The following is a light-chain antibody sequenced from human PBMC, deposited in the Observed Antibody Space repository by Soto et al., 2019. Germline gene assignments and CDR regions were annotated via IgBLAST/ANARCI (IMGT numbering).Light chain of an antibody. Sequence: EIVMTQSPATLCLSPGERASLCCRASQSISGKLAWYQHRPGQAPRLIIYDASIRATGIPARFSGSGSGTVFTLNISSLQSEDFALYYCQQYNNWHPWTFGQGTKVDIK. CDR3: QQYNNWHPWT. V-gene: IGKV3-15*01. CDR2: DAS. J-gene: IGKJ1*01. CDR1: QSISGK.